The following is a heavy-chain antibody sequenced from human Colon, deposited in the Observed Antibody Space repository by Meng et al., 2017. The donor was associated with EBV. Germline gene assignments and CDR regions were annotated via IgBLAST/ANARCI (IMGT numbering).Heavy chain of an antibody. CDR3: SRGVDSYKLGNL. CDR1: GGSLSDYY. CDR2: IHPSGSI. J-gene: IGHJ2*01. V-gene: IGHV4-34*02. D-gene: IGHD7-27*01. Sequence: VQPQQWGAGLLKPSETLSLTCVVYGGSLSDYYCSWIRQSPGRGLEWIGEIHPSGSIFYNPSLQSRVTISVDTSKNQFSLNLNSVTAADTAVYFCSRGVDSYKLGNLWGRGTLVTVSS.